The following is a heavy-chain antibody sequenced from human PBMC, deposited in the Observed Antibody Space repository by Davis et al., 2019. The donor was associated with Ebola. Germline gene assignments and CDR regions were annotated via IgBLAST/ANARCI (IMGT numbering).Heavy chain of an antibody. J-gene: IGHJ4*02. CDR1: GFTVSSNY. V-gene: IGHV3-23*01. Sequence: GESLKISCAASGFTVSSNYMSWVRQAPGKGLEWVSAISGSGGSTYYADSVKGRFTISRDNSKNTLYLQMNSLRAEDTAVYYCARADSRDYYFDYWGQGTLVTVSS. D-gene: IGHD3-22*01. CDR3: ARADSRDYYFDY. CDR2: ISGSGGST.